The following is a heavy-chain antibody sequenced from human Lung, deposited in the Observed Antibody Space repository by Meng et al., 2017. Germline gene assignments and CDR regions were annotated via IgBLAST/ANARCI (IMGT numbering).Heavy chain of an antibody. CDR1: GGSFSGYY. Sequence: QVQLPQGGAGLLQPSDALSLTCAVYGGSFSGYYWSWIRQPPGKGLEWIGEINHSGSTNYNPSLKSRVTISVDTSKNQFSLKLSSVTAADTAVYYCARPKQANWYFDLWGRGTLVTVSS. CDR2: INHSGST. D-gene: IGHD1/OR15-1a*01. J-gene: IGHJ2*01. CDR3: ARPKQANWYFDL. V-gene: IGHV4-34*01.